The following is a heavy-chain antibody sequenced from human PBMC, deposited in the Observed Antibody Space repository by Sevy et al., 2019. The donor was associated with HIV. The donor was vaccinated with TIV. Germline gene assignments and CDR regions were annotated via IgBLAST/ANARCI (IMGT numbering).Heavy chain of an antibody. J-gene: IGHJ5*02. CDR1: KFPFRSNG. CDR3: AKDLRVVIPAAMQPADL. D-gene: IGHD2-2*01. CDR2: INFDGSDR. V-gene: IGHV3-30*02. Sequence: GGSLRLSCVASKFPFRSNGFHWVRQPPGKGLEWLSSINFDGSDRKYADSVKGRFTVSRDNSKNTVYLQMNSLRAEDTAVYYCAKDLRVVIPAAMQPADLWGQGTLVTVSS.